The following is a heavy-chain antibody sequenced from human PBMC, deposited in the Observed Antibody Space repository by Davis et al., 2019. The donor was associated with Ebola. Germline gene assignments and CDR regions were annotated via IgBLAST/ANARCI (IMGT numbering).Heavy chain of an antibody. D-gene: IGHD1-26*01. CDR2: IKSDGNST. V-gene: IGHV3-74*01. CDR1: GFTFTTYA. CDR3: AAEVGAGAFDI. J-gene: IGHJ3*02. Sequence: GESLKISCAASGFTFTTYAMSWVRQAPGKGLMWVSRIKSDGNSTSYADSVKGRFTISRDNAKNTLYLQMNSLRAEDTAVYYCAAEVGAGAFDIWGQGTMVTVSS.